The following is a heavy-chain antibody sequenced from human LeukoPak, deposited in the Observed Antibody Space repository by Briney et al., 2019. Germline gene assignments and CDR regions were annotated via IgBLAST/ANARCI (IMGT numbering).Heavy chain of an antibody. Sequence: GASVKVSCKASGYTFTSYGISWVRQAPGQGLEWMGWISAYNGNTNYAQKLQGRVTMTTDTSTSTAYMELRSLRSDDTAVYYCARKNVVVVAATLLGEYYYYGMDVWGQGITVTVSS. CDR1: GYTFTSYG. J-gene: IGHJ6*02. CDR3: ARKNVVVVAATLLGEYYYYGMDV. V-gene: IGHV1-18*01. CDR2: ISAYNGNT. D-gene: IGHD2-15*01.